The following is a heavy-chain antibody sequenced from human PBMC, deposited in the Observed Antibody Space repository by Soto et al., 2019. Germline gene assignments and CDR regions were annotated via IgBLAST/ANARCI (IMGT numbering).Heavy chain of an antibody. CDR2: ISGSDGKT. J-gene: IGHJ4*02. D-gene: IGHD3-3*01. CDR1: GFSFSSYA. V-gene: IGHV3-23*01. CDR3: ARWSYLDY. Sequence: SLRLSCAASGFSFSSYAMSWVRQAPGKGLEWVSTISGSDGKTFYADSVKGRFSISRDTSKNTLYLQMNSLRADDTAVYYCARWSYLDYWGQGTRVTVSS.